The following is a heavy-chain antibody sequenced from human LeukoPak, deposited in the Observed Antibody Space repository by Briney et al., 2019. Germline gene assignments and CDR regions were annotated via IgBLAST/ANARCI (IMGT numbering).Heavy chain of an antibody. J-gene: IGHJ4*02. D-gene: IGHD3-22*01. CDR3: AKDGNYLDSSGYLIPFDY. CDR1: GFTFSRFA. V-gene: IGHV3-23*01. CDR2: ISGSDRTT. Sequence: GGSLRLSCEASGFTFSRFAMSWVRQAPGKGQEWVSSISGSDRTTYYADSVKGRFTISRDNSKNILYLQMNSLRADDTALYYCAKDGNYLDSSGYLIPFDYWGLGTLVTVSS.